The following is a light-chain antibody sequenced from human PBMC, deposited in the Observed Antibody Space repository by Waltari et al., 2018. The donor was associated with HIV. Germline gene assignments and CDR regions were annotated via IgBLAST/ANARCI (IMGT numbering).Light chain of an antibody. J-gene: IGLJ3*02. CDR1: SSNIGSNY. CDR3: AAWDDSLSGHV. V-gene: IGLV1-47*01. CDR2: RNN. Sequence: QSVLTQPPSASGTPGQRVTISCSGSSSNIGSNYVYWYQQLPGTAPKLRIYRNNQRPSGVPNRFSGSKSGTSASLAISGLRSEDEADYYWAAWDDSLSGHVCGGGTKLTVL.